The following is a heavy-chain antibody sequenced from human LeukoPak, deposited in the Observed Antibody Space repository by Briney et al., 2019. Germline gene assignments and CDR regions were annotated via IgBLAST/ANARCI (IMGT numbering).Heavy chain of an antibody. CDR3: ARDAYSSGWFDP. CDR2: IYYSGST. J-gene: IGHJ5*02. D-gene: IGHD6-19*01. V-gene: IGHV4-31*03. CDR1: GGSISSGGYY. Sequence: SQTLSLTCTVSGGSISSGGYYWSWIRQHPGKGLEWIGYIYYSGSTYYNPSLKSRVTISVDTSKNQFSLKLSSVTAADTAVYYCARDAYSSGWFDPWGQGTLVTVSS.